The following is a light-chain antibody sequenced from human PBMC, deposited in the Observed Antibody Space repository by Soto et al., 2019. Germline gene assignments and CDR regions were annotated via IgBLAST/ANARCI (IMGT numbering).Light chain of an antibody. Sequence: QSALTQPRSVSGSPGQSVTISCSGTSSDFGGYNYVSWYQQYPGTAPKLMIYDVSMRPSGVPYRFSGSKSGNTASLTISGLQAEDEADYYCCSYAGSYTFYVFGSGTKVTVL. CDR1: SSDFGGYNY. CDR2: DVS. J-gene: IGLJ1*01. CDR3: CSYAGSYTFYV. V-gene: IGLV2-11*01.